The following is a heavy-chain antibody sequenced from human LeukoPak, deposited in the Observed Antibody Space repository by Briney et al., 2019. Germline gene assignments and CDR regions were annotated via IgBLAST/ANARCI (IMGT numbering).Heavy chain of an antibody. V-gene: IGHV4-59*13. Sequence: SETLSLTCTVSGGSITSYFWSWIRQPPGKGLEWIGYISYSGSTNQNPSLKSRVTISLDTSKNQFSLKLTSVTAADTAVYYCARVLTGYYIYFDYWGQGTLVTVSS. CDR1: GGSITSYF. D-gene: IGHD3-9*01. CDR2: ISYSGST. J-gene: IGHJ4*02. CDR3: ARVLTGYYIYFDY.